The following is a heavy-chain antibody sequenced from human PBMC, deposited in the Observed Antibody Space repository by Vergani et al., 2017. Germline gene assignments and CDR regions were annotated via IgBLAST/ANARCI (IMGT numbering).Heavy chain of an antibody. CDR3: ARGYYGRGDN. CDR2: IYTTGST. J-gene: IGHJ4*02. Sequence: QVQLQESGPGLVKPSQTLSLICSVSGDSITSSTYYWSWTRQPAGKGLEYIGRIYTTGSTNYNTSLKSRVTISVDTSKNQFSLNLSSVTAADTAMYYCARGYYGRGDNWGQGTLVTVSS. D-gene: IGHD3-16*01. V-gene: IGHV4-61*02. CDR1: GDSITSSTYY.